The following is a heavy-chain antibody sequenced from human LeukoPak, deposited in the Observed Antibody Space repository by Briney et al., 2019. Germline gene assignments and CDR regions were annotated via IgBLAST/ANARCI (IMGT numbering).Heavy chain of an antibody. V-gene: IGHV1-69*05. Sequence: SVKVSCKASGGTFSSYAISWVRQAPGQGLEWMGRIIPIFGTANYAQKFQGRVTITTDESTSIAYMELSSLRSEDTAVYYCARDSGFVTGYYIPDYWGQGTLVTVSS. D-gene: IGHD3-9*01. CDR2: IIPIFGTA. CDR1: GGTFSSYA. CDR3: ARDSGFVTGYYIPDY. J-gene: IGHJ4*02.